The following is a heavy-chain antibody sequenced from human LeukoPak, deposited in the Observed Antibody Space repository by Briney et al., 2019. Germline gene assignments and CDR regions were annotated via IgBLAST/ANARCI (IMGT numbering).Heavy chain of an antibody. J-gene: IGHJ4*02. CDR3: ARVDTAMLFDY. CDR1: GGSISSSSYY. V-gene: IGHV4-39*07. D-gene: IGHD5-18*01. Sequence: SETLSLTCTVSGGSISSSSYYWGWIRQPPGKGLEWIGSIYYSGSTYYNPSLKSRVTISVDTSKNQFSLKLSSVTAADTAVYYCARVDTAMLFDYWGQGTLVTVSS. CDR2: IYYSGST.